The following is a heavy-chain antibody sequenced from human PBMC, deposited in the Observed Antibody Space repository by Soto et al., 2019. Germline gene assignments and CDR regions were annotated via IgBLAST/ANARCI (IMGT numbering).Heavy chain of an antibody. D-gene: IGHD2-2*01. J-gene: IGHJ6*02. CDR2: IITIPGTA. CDR1: GGTFGSYV. Sequence: QVQLVQSGAEVKKPGSSVKVSCKASGGTFGSYVISWVRQAPGQGLEWMGGIITIPGTANYAQKFKGRVTTAADESTSTDYMELSSMRSEDTAVYYCARSQGSTTSLEVYYYYYYGMDVWGQGTTVTVSS. CDR3: ARSQGSTTSLEVYYYYYYGMDV. V-gene: IGHV1-69*01.